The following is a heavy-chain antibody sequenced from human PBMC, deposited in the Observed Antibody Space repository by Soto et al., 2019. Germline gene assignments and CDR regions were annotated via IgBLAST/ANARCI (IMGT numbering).Heavy chain of an antibody. CDR1: GFAFSSYS. Sequence: SLRLSCAASGFAFSSYSMNWVRQAPGKGLEWVSSISSSSSYIYYADSVKGRFTISRDNAKNSLYLQMNSLRAEDTAVYYCARGREYQLLVDYWGQGTLVTVSS. D-gene: IGHD2-2*01. V-gene: IGHV3-21*01. CDR3: ARGREYQLLVDY. J-gene: IGHJ4*02. CDR2: ISSSSSYI.